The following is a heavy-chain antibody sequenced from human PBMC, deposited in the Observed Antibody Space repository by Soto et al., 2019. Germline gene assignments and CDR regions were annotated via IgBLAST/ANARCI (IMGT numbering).Heavy chain of an antibody. CDR3: ARGESVGYCSGGSCYSIPFPFDY. CDR2: INAGNGNT. D-gene: IGHD2-15*01. V-gene: IGHV1-3*01. CDR1: GYTFTSYA. J-gene: IGHJ4*02. Sequence: QVQLVQSGAEVKKPGASVKVSCKASGYTFTSYAMHWVRQAPGQRLEWMGWINAGNGNTKYSQKFQGRVTITRDTSARTAYMELRSLRSEDTAVYYCARGESVGYCSGGSCYSIPFPFDYWGQGTLVTVSS.